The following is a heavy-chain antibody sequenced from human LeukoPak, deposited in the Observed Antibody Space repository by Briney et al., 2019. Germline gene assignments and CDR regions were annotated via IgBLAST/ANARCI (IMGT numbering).Heavy chain of an antibody. CDR3: ARTFGSGSYNYYGMDV. V-gene: IGHV3-74*01. D-gene: IGHD3-10*01. J-gene: IGHJ6*04. CDR1: GFTFRTYW. CDR2: INGDGINT. Sequence: PGGSLRLSCAASGFTFRTYWMRWVRRAPGKGLVWVSRINGDGINTDYADSVKGRFTVSRDNAKNTLYLQMNSLRAEDTAVYYCARTFGSGSYNYYGMDVWGKGNTVTVSS.